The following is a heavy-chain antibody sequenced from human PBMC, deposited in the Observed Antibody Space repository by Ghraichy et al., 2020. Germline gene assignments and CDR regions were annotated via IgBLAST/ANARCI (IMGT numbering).Heavy chain of an antibody. D-gene: IGHD4-23*01. J-gene: IGHJ2*01. V-gene: IGHV4-34*01. CDR2: INHSGNT. Sequence: SETLSLTCAVYGGSFSGYYWSWIRQPPGKGLEWIGEINHSGNTNYNPSLKSRVTISVDTSKNQFSLKLSSVTAADTAVYYCARLSRRSKLGYFDLWGRGTLVTVSS. CDR1: GGSFSGYY. CDR3: ARLSRRSKLGYFDL.